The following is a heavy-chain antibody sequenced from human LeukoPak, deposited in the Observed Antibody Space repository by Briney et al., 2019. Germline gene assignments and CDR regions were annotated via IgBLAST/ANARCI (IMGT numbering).Heavy chain of an antibody. Sequence: AETLTLTCAAYGFSFSGYYWSWLRQPPGKGLEWVGEINHSGSTNQNPSLKSRVTISVDTSKNHFSLKLGSVTAADTAVYYCARHSGGTYYVSLDPWGQGTLVTVSS. CDR1: GFSFSGYY. CDR2: INHSGST. CDR3: ARHSGGTYYVSLDP. D-gene: IGHD3-10*02. J-gene: IGHJ5*02. V-gene: IGHV4-34*01.